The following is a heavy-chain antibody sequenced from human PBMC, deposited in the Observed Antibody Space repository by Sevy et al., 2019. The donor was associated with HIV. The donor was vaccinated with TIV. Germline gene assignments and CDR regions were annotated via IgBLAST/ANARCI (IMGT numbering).Heavy chain of an antibody. V-gene: IGHV3-21*01. D-gene: IGHD6-13*01. CDR2: ISGLNNYI. Sequence: GGSLGLSCAASGFTFSSYSMNWVRQAPGKGLEWVSSISGLNNYIYYADSVKGRFTISRDNAKNSLYLQMNSLRAEDTAVYYCAREGDSWLPFDYWGQGTLVTVSS. CDR1: GFTFSSYS. J-gene: IGHJ4*02. CDR3: AREGDSWLPFDY.